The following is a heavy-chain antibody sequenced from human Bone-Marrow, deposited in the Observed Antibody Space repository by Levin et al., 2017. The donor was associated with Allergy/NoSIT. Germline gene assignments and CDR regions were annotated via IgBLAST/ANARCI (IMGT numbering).Heavy chain of an antibody. J-gene: IGHJ4*02. CDR2: ISSSGSTI. Sequence: GESLKISCAASGFTFSDYYMSWIRQAPGKGLEWVSYISSSGSTIYYADSVKGRFTISRDNAKNSLYLQMNSLRAEDTAVYYCARDGGWYEFDYWGQGTLVTVSS. CDR3: ARDGGWYEFDY. CDR1: GFTFSDYY. V-gene: IGHV3-11*01. D-gene: IGHD6-19*01.